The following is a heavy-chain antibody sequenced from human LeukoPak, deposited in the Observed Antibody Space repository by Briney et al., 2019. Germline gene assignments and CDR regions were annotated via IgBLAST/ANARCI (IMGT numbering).Heavy chain of an antibody. Sequence: GGSLRLSCAASGFTVSSNYMNWVRQAPGKGLEWVSVIYGGGNIYYADSVKGRFTISRDNSKNTLCLQMNSLRAEDTAVYYCVGDQVDDTGYLRWGQGTRVTVSA. V-gene: IGHV3-53*01. CDR2: IYGGGNI. J-gene: IGHJ4*02. CDR1: GFTVSSNY. CDR3: VGDQVDDTGYLR. D-gene: IGHD5-12*01.